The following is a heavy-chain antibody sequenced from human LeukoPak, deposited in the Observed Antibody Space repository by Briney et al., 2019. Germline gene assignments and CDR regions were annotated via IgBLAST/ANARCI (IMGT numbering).Heavy chain of an antibody. CDR3: ARAAVERTRHFDY. CDR1: GGSFSGYY. Sequence: SETLSLTCAVYGGSFSGYYWSWIRQPPGKGLEWIGEINHSGSTNYNPSLKSRVTISVDASKNQFTLKLSSVTAADTAVYCCARAAVERTRHFDYWGQGTLVTVSS. D-gene: IGHD1-1*01. J-gene: IGHJ4*02. CDR2: INHSGST. V-gene: IGHV4-34*01.